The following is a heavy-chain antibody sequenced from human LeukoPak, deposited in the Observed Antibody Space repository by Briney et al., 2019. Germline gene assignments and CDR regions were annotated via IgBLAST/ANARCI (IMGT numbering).Heavy chain of an antibody. Sequence: GGSLRLSCKGSGYRFTSYWISWVRQRPGKGLEWMGIIYPGGSETRYDPSFEGQVTISADRSTSTAYLQWSSLKPSDTAMYYCARRPPASSSWDSWGQGTPVTVSS. CDR2: IYPGGSET. V-gene: IGHV5-51*01. CDR3: ARRPPASSSWDS. D-gene: IGHD6-13*01. CDR1: GYRFTSYW. J-gene: IGHJ4*02.